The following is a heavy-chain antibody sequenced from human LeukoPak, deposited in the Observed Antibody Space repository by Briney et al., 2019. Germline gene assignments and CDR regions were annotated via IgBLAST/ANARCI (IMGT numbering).Heavy chain of an antibody. CDR2: IYPGDSDT. V-gene: IGHV5-51*01. Sequence: TGESLRISCKGSGYSFTSYWIGWVRQMPGKGLEWMGIIYPGDSDTRYSPSFQGQVTISADKSISTAYLQWSSLKASDTAMYYCARRSVFGVVSGAFDIWGQGTMVTVSS. CDR3: ARRSVFGVVSGAFDI. CDR1: GYSFTSYW. D-gene: IGHD3-3*01. J-gene: IGHJ3*02.